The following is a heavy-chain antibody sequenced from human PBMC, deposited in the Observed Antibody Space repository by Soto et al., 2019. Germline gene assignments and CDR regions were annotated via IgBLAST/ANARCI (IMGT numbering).Heavy chain of an antibody. Sequence: SLRLSCAASGFTFSSYGMHWVRQAPGKGLEWVAVISYDGSNKYYADSVKGRFTISRDNSKNTLYLQMNSLRAEDTAVYYCAKDVGPITMVRGTWVYYYGMDVWGQGTTVTVSS. CDR1: GFTFSSYG. CDR3: AKDVGPITMVRGTWVYYYGMDV. D-gene: IGHD3-10*01. J-gene: IGHJ6*02. CDR2: ISYDGSNK. V-gene: IGHV3-30*18.